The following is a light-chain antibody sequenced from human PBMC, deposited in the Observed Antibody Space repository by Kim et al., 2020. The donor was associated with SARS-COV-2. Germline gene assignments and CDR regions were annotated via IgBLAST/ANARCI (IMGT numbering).Light chain of an antibody. CDR2: DVS. V-gene: IGLV2-8*01. J-gene: IGLJ1*01. CDR3: SSYAGSGIYV. Sequence: QSALTQPPSASGSPGQSVTISCTGASSDIGNYNSNYVSWYQQHPGRAPKLMIYDVSKRPSGVPDRFSASRSGNTASLTVSGLQAEDEADYYCSSYAGSGIYVFGTGTKVTVL. CDR1: SSDIGNYNSNY.